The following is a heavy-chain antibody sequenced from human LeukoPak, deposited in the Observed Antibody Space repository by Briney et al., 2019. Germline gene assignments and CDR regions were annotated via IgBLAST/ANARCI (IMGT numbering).Heavy chain of an antibody. J-gene: IGHJ4*02. CDR2: ISSSGRTM. Sequence: GGSLRLSCAASGFIFSSYEMSWVRQAPGKGLEWVSYISSSGRTMYYADSVKGRFTISRDNAKNSLYLQMNSLRAEDTAIYYCARDNYSGSRYFDHWGQGTLVTVSS. CDR1: GFIFSSYE. D-gene: IGHD1-26*01. V-gene: IGHV3-48*03. CDR3: ARDNYSGSRYFDH.